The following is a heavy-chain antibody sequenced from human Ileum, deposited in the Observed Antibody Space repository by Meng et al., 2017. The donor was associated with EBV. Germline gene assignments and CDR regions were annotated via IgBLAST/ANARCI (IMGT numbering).Heavy chain of an antibody. CDR2: IHHTEST. Sequence: VQVQAAGPGLVKPSGTLSLTCSVLGGSSSSSNWWSWVRQAPGKGLEWIGEIHHTESTNYNPSLKSRVTISVDKSKNQFSLKLSSVTAADTAVYYCARESYSDSSGYYSLDYWGQGSLVTVSS. D-gene: IGHD3-22*01. CDR3: ARESYSDSSGYYSLDY. J-gene: IGHJ4*02. V-gene: IGHV4-4*02. CDR1: GGSSSSSNW.